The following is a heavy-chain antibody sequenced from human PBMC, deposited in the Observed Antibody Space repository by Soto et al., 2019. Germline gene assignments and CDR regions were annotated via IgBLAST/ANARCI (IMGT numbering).Heavy chain of an antibody. J-gene: IGHJ4*02. CDR3: ASKGYCTNGVCSGDDY. D-gene: IGHD2-8*01. CDR1: GGTFSSYA. CDR2: IIPIFGTA. V-gene: IGHV1-69*01. Sequence: QVQLVQSGAEVKKPGSSVKVSCKASGGTFSSYAISWVRQAPGQGLEWMGGIIPIFGTANYAQKFQGRVTITADESTSTSYMELSSLRSEDTAVYYCASKGYCTNGVCSGDDYRGQGTMVTVSS.